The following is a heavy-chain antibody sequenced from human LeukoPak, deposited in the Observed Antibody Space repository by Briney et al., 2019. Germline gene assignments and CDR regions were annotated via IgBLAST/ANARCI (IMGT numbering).Heavy chain of an antibody. CDR2: ISWNSGSI. D-gene: IGHD3-16*02. J-gene: IGHJ5*02. Sequence: PGRSLRLSCAASGFTFDDYAMHWVRQAPGKGLEWVSGISWNSGSIGYADSVKGRFTISRDNSKNTLYLQMNSLRAEDTAVYYCAKDRSSYRGSYSWFDPWGQGTLVTVSS. V-gene: IGHV3-9*01. CDR1: GFTFDDYA. CDR3: AKDRSSYRGSYSWFDP.